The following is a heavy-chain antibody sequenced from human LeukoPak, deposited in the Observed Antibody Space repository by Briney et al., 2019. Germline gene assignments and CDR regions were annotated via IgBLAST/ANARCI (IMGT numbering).Heavy chain of an antibody. CDR1: GYTFTSYG. J-gene: IGHJ6*02. CDR2: ISAYNGNT. V-gene: IGHV1-18*01. D-gene: IGHD1-1*01. CDR3: ARVERHDSLYNGMDV. Sequence: ASVKVSCKASGYTFTSYGISWVRQAPGQGLEWMGWISAYNGNTNYAQKLQGRVTMTTDTSTSTAYMELRSLRSEDTAVYYCARVERHDSLYNGMDVWGQGTTVTVSS.